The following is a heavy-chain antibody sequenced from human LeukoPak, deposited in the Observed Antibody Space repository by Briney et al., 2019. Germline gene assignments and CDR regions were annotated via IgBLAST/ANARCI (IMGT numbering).Heavy chain of an antibody. CDR3: ARGDYSGYCTNGVCSRFDY. Sequence: GASVKVSCKASGYTFTSYDINWVRQATGQGLEWMGWMNPNSGNTGYAQKFQGRVTITRNTSISTAYMELSSLRSEDTAVYYCARGDYSGYCTNGVCSRFDYWGQGTLVTVSS. D-gene: IGHD2-8*01. V-gene: IGHV1-8*03. J-gene: IGHJ4*02. CDR2: MNPNSGNT. CDR1: GYTFTSYD.